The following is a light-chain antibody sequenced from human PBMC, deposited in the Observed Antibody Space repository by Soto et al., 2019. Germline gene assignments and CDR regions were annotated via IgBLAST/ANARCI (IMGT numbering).Light chain of an antibody. CDR1: QSVTNN. Sequence: VVMTKSPGTLSVSPGERATLSCRASQSVTNNLAWYQQKPGQSPRLLIYGASTRAAGVPARFSGSGSGTDFTLTISSLQSEDFAVYYVHQYDNWYSCGQGTKLEIK. V-gene: IGKV3-15*01. CDR3: HQYDNWYS. CDR2: GAS. J-gene: IGKJ2*01.